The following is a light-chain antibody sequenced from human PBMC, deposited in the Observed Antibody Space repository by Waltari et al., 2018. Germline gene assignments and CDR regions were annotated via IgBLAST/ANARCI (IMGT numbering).Light chain of an antibody. Sequence: QSALTQPRPVSGSPGQSVTISCTGTSSYVGGYTYVSWYQQHPGKVPKLIIYDVSERPSGVPDRFSGSKSGNTASLTISGLQAEDEADYYCCSYAGSYTYVVFGGGTKLTVL. V-gene: IGLV2-11*01. CDR3: CSYAGSYTYVV. J-gene: IGLJ2*01. CDR1: SSYVGGYTY. CDR2: DVS.